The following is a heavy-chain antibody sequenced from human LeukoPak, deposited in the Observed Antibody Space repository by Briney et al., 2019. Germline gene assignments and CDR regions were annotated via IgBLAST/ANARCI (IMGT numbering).Heavy chain of an antibody. CDR1: GGSFSGYY. V-gene: IGHV4-34*01. D-gene: IGHD3-22*01. J-gene: IGHJ4*02. CDR2: INHSGST. CDR3: ARLGGGGYYDSSGYYSSFDY. Sequence: SETLSLTCAVYGGSFSGYYWSWIRQPPGKGLEWIGEINHSGSTNYNPSLKSRVTISVDTSKNQFSLKLSSVTAADTAVYYCARLGGGGYYDSSGYYSSFDYWGQGTLVTVSS.